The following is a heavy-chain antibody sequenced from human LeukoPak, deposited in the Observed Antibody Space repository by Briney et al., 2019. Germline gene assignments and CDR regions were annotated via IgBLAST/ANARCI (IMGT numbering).Heavy chain of an antibody. Sequence: GGSLRLSCAASGFTFSSYAMHWVRQAPGKGLEWVAVISYDGSNKYYADSVKGRFTISRDNSKNTLYLQMNSLRAEDTAVYYCARPYSSGDYYFDYWGQGTLVTVSS. J-gene: IGHJ4*02. V-gene: IGHV3-30-3*01. CDR1: GFTFSSYA. CDR2: ISYDGSNK. CDR3: ARPYSSGDYYFDY. D-gene: IGHD6-19*01.